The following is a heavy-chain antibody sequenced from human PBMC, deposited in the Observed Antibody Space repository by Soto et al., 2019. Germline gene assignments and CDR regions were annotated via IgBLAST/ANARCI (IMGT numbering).Heavy chain of an antibody. CDR2: IKGDESTT. CDR3: ARGIPGHYGFDV. CDR1: GFIFNNYW. J-gene: IGHJ3*01. Sequence: EVHLLESGGGFAQPGGSLRLSCAASGFIFNNYWMHWVRQAPGKGLVWVSRIKGDESTTNYADSVKGRFTISRDNARYTLFLQMNSLGVEDTAVNYCARGIPGHYGFDVWGQGTMVTVSS. D-gene: IGHD1-20*01. V-gene: IGHV3-74*01.